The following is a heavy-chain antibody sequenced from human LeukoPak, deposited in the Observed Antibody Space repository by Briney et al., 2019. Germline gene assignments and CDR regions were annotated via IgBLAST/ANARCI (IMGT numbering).Heavy chain of an antibody. Sequence: PRGSLRLSCAASGFSFSSYWMHWVRQAPGKGLVWVSRINSDGSSTSYADSVKGRFTISRDNAKNTLYLQMNSLRAEDTAVYYCARELVEDYYGSGSYYPLDYWGQGTLVTVSS. V-gene: IGHV3-74*01. CDR1: GFSFSSYW. CDR2: INSDGSST. CDR3: ARELVEDYYGSGSYYPLDY. D-gene: IGHD3-10*01. J-gene: IGHJ4*02.